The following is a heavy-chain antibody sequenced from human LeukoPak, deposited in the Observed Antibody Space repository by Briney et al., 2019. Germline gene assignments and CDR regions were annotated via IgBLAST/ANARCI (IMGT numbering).Heavy chain of an antibody. CDR3: AKDYGGIGTHSKPLLRPYYYYGMDV. CDR1: GFTFSSYA. CDR2: ISGSGGST. J-gene: IGHJ6*02. D-gene: IGHD2-15*01. V-gene: IGHV3-23*01. Sequence: GGSLRLSCAASGFTFSSYAMSWVRQAPGKGLEWVSAISGSGGSTYYADSVKGRFTISRDNSKNTLYLQMNSLRAEDTAVYYCAKDYGGIGTHSKPLLRPYYYYGMDVWGQGTTVTVSS.